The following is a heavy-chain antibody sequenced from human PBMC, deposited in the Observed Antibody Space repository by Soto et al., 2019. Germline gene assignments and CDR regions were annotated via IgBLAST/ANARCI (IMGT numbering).Heavy chain of an antibody. D-gene: IGHD2-15*01. Sequence: GASVTVSCKASGGTFSSYAISWVRQAPGKGLKWMGGIIPIFGTANYAQKFQGRVTITADESTSTAYMELSSLRSEDTAVFYCARGVGRIGGEFDPWGQGTLVTVSS. J-gene: IGHJ5*02. V-gene: IGHV1-69*13. CDR2: IIPIFGTA. CDR1: GGTFSSYA. CDR3: ARGVGRIGGEFDP.